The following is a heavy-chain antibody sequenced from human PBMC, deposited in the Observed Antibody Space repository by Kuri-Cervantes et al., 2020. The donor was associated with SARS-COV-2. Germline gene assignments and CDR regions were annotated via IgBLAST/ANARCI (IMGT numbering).Heavy chain of an antibody. Sequence: GPLRLSGTVYGGPFSGYYWSWLPQPPGKGLEWIGEINHSGSTNYNPSLKSRVTISVDTSKNQFSLKMSSVTAADTAVYYCARGRRGYSYLAADVWGKGTTVTVSS. J-gene: IGHJ6*04. CDR1: GGPFSGYY. CDR2: INHSGST. D-gene: IGHD5-18*01. V-gene: IGHV4-34*01. CDR3: ARGRRGYSYLAADV.